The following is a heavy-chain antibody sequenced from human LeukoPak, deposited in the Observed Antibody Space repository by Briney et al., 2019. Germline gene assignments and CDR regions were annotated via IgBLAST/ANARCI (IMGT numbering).Heavy chain of an antibody. CDR3: ARSFGITMID. D-gene: IGHD3-22*01. V-gene: IGHV4-59*01. CDR1: GGSISSYY. CDR2: IYYSGST. Sequence: SETLSLTCTASGGSISSYYWSWIRQPPGKGLEWIGYIYYSGSTNYNPSLKSRVTISVDTSKNQFSLKLSSVTAADTAVYYCARSFGITMIDWGQGTLVTVSS. J-gene: IGHJ4*02.